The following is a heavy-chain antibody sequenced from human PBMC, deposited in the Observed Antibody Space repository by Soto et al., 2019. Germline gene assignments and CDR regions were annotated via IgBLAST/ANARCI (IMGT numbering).Heavy chain of an antibody. CDR3: GRGWLGVVGIDY. V-gene: IGHV1-18*04. D-gene: IGHD3-3*01. J-gene: IGHJ4*02. Sequence: ASVKVSCKASGYTFTSYGISWVRQAPGQGLEWMGWIGAYNGNTNYAQKLQGRVTMTTDTSTSTAYMELRLSSMTAADTAEYYCGRGWLGVVGIDYWGQGTLVTVSS. CDR1: GYTFTSYG. CDR2: IGAYNGNT.